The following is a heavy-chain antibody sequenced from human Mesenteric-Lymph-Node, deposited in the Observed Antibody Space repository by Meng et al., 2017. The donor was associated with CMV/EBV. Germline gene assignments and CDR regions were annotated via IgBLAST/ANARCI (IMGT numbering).Heavy chain of an antibody. D-gene: IGHD4-11*01. J-gene: IGHJ4*02. CDR1: GYNFTTYW. CDR2: MSPADSDT. V-gene: IGHV5-51*01. CDR3: ARYRDSSSHFDY. Sequence: GESLKISCKGSGYNFTTYWIGWVRQMPGRGLEWMGAMSPADSDTRYSPSFQGQVTIVADKSISTAYLQWSSLKASDSAIYYCARYRDSSSHFDYWGQATLVTVSS.